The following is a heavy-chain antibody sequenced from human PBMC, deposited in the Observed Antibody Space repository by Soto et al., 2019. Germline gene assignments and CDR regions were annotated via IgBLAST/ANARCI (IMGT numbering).Heavy chain of an antibody. CDR1: GFTFNSYT. J-gene: IGHJ4*02. CDR3: ARDWAYAFDY. D-gene: IGHD2-2*01. V-gene: IGHV3-48*02. CDR2: INIVTGTI. Sequence: GSLRLSCAASGFTFNSYTMNWVRQAPGKGLEWVSYINIVTGTISYADSVKGRFTISADNARNSLYLQMNSLRDEDTAVYYCARDWAYAFDYWGQGTLVTVSS.